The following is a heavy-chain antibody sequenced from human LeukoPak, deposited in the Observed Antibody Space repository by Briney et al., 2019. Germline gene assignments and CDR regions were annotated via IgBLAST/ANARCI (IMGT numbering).Heavy chain of an antibody. CDR1: GDSISSYY. CDR2: IYTSGST. CDR3: XSTTYYYDSSGXYXLDY. D-gene: IGHD3-22*01. V-gene: IGHV4-4*07. J-gene: IGHJ4*01. Sequence: SETLSLICTVSGDSISSYYWSWIRQPAGKGLEWIGRIYTSGSTNYNPSLKKRVTMSVDTSKNQFSLKLSSVTAADTAVYYCXSTTYYYDSSGXYXLDYWGXXXLXXVX.